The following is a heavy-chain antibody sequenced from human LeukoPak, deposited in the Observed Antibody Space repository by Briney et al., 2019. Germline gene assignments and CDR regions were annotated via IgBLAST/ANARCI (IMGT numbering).Heavy chain of an antibody. V-gene: IGHV3-7*01. J-gene: IGHJ4*02. CDR2: IKQDGSET. D-gene: IGHD2-15*01. CDR3: ARSNGHCSGGSCYYPDY. Sequence: GGSLRLSCAASGFTFNSYWMSWVRQAPGKGLEWVANIKQDGSETYYVDSVKGRFTISRDNAKNSLYLQMNSLRAEDTAVYYCARSNGHCSGGSCYYPDYWGQGTLVTVSS. CDR1: GFTFNSYW.